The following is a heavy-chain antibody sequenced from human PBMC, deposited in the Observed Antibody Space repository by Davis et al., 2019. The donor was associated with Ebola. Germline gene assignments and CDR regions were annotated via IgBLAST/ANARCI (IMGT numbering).Heavy chain of an antibody. CDR1: GFTFSSYS. Sequence: GESLKISCAASGFTFSSYSMNWVRQAPGKGLEWVSSISSSSSYIYYADSVKGRFTISRDNAKNSLYLQMNSLRAEDTAVYYCARPPVVVPAAIRALTLDYYYGMDVWGQGTTVTVSS. V-gene: IGHV3-21*01. D-gene: IGHD2-2*02. CDR2: ISSSSSYI. J-gene: IGHJ6*02. CDR3: ARPPVVVPAAIRALTLDYYYGMDV.